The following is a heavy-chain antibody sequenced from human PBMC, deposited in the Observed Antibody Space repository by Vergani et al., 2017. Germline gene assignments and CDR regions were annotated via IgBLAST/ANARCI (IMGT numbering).Heavy chain of an antibody. D-gene: IGHD3-3*01. CDR1: GYTFTSYY. V-gene: IGHV1-46*01. J-gene: IGHJ5*02. Sequence: QVQLVQSEAEVKKPGASVKVSCKASGYTFTSYYMHWVRQAPGQGLEWMGIIDTSGGSASYAQKFQGRVTMTRDTSTSTVKMEWSSLRCEDTSVYYCGRSALRFLEWSGFDPWGQGTLVTVSS. CDR3: GRSALRFLEWSGFDP. CDR2: IDTSGGSA.